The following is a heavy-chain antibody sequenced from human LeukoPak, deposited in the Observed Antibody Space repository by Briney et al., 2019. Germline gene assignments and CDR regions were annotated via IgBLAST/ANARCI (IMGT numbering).Heavy chain of an antibody. CDR1: GGFISRFY. Sequence: SETLSLNCTISGGFISRFYCSLIRPPPRQGLIWFGYIYYSGSTNYNPSLKSRVTISVDTSKNQFSLKLSSVTAADTAVYYCARTFSSGWTNWFDPWGQGTLVTVSS. J-gene: IGHJ5*02. V-gene: IGHV4-59*01. D-gene: IGHD6-19*01. CDR3: ARTFSSGWTNWFDP. CDR2: IYYSGST.